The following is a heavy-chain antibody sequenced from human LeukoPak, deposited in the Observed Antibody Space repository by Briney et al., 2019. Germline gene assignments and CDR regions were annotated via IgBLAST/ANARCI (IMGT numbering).Heavy chain of an antibody. CDR1: GFTFSSYG. J-gene: IGHJ4*02. Sequence: PGGSLRLSCAASGFTFSSYGMHWVRQAPGKGLEWVAVISYDGSNKYYADSVKGRFTISRDNSKNTLYLQMDSLRAEDTAVYYCAKDRGANGLDYWGQGTLVTVSS. D-gene: IGHD1-26*01. CDR2: ISYDGSNK. CDR3: AKDRGANGLDY. V-gene: IGHV3-30*18.